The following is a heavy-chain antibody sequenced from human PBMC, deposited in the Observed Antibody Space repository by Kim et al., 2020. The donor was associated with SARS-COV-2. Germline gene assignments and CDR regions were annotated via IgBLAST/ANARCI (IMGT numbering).Heavy chain of an antibody. D-gene: IGHD2-2*01. V-gene: IGHV3-33*01. CDR2: IWYDGSNK. Sequence: GGSLRLSCAASGFTFSSYGMHWVRQAPGKGLEWVAVIWYDGSNKYYADSVKGRFTISRDNSKNTLYLQMNSLRAEDTAVYYCARVKDQRGQPTLQDYYYYGMDVWGQGTTVTVSS. CDR1: GFTFSSYG. CDR3: ARVKDQRGQPTLQDYYYYGMDV. J-gene: IGHJ6*02.